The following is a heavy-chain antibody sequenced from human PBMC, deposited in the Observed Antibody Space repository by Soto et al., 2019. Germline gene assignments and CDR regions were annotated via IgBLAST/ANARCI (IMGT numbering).Heavy chain of an antibody. V-gene: IGHV1-2*02. J-gene: IGHJ4*02. Sequence: ASVKVSCKASGYTFTGYYMHWVRQAPGQGLEWMGWINPNSGGTNYAQKFQGRVTMTRDTSISTAYMELSRLRSDDTAVYYCARGGGGGAYCGGDCGAYDYWGQGTLVTVSS. CDR1: GYTFTGYY. D-gene: IGHD2-21*02. CDR2: INPNSGGT. CDR3: ARGGGGGAYCGGDCGAYDY.